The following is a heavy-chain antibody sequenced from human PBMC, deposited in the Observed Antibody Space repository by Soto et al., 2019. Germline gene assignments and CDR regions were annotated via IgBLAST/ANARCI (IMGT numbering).Heavy chain of an antibody. Sequence: QLVESGGGMVPPGKSLRLSCTGSGFNFGNFAVHWVRQTPVKGLEWVAVISSHGRHQYYSDSVKGRFTISRDNSNNALHLQLSSLRLEDTAVYSCAQDLGCSGSEYFDHWGQGTLDNVSP. CDR1: GFNFGNFA. D-gene: IGHD6-19*01. V-gene: IGHV3-30*03. CDR3: AQDLGCSGSEYFDH. CDR2: ISSHGRHQ. J-gene: IGHJ4*02.